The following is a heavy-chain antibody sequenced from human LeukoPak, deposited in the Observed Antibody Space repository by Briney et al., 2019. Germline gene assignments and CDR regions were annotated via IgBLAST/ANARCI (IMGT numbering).Heavy chain of an antibody. Sequence: GESLRISCKVSGYSFTTYWIGWVRQMPGKGLEWMGIIFPADSDTRYNPSFRGQVTLSADKSISTAYLQWSTLKASDTAIYYCARLLTSGTNIRDWFDPWGQGTLVTVSS. D-gene: IGHD3-16*01. V-gene: IGHV5-51*01. J-gene: IGHJ5*02. CDR1: GYSFTTYW. CDR3: ARLLTSGTNIRDWFDP. CDR2: IFPADSDT.